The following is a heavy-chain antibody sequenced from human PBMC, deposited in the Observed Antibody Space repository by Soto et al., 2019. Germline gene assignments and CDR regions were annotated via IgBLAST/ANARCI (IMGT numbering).Heavy chain of an antibody. CDR1: GYNFTGYY. J-gene: IGHJ6*02. D-gene: IGHD1-26*01. CDR2: INPNSGGT. Sequence: ASVKVSCKASGYNFTGYYMHWVRQAPGQGLEWMGWINPNSGGTNYAQKFQGWVTMTRDTSISTAYMELSRLRSDDTAVYYCARGESGSSGYYGMDVWGQGTTVTVSS. V-gene: IGHV1-2*04. CDR3: ARGESGSSGYYGMDV.